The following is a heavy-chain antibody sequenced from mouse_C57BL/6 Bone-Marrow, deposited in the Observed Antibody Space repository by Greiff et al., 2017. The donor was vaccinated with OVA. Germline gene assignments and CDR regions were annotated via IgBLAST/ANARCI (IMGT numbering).Heavy chain of an antibody. D-gene: IGHD4-1*01. CDR3: VRLGKKFAY. CDR2: IRSKSSNYAT. J-gene: IGHJ3*01. CDR1: GFTFNTYA. Sequence: EVKLVESGGGLVQPKGSLKLSCAASGFTFNTYAMHWVRQAPGTGLEWVARIRSKSSNYATSYADSVKDSFTISRDDSQSMLYLQMNNLKIEDTAMYYCVRLGKKFAYWGQGTLVTVSA. V-gene: IGHV10-3*01.